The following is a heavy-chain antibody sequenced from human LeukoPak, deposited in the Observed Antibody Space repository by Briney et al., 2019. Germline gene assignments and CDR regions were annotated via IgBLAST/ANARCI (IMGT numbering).Heavy chain of an antibody. CDR3: ARLPEVDIVVVPAALGVFDI. J-gene: IGHJ3*02. CDR2: IYYSGST. D-gene: IGHD2-2*01. V-gene: IGHV4-31*03. Sequence: NASQTLSLTCTVSGGSISSGGYYWSWIRQHPGKGLEWIGYIYYSGSTYYNPSLKSRVTISVDTSKNQFSLNVSSVTAADTAVYYCARLPEVDIVVVPAALGVFDIWGQGTMVTVSS. CDR1: GGSISSGGYY.